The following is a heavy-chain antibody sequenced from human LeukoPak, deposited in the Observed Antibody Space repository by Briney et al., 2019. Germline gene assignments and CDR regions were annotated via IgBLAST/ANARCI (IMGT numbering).Heavy chain of an antibody. CDR3: AKDPLPLEDWFDP. V-gene: IGHV3-23*01. CDR2: ISGSAGST. CDR1: GFTFSSYS. J-gene: IGHJ5*02. Sequence: WGSLRLSCAASGFTFSSYSMNWGRQAQPKGLELDSAISGSAGSTYYADSVNDRLTISTVNSKNTLYLQINSLRTEATSVDYCAKDPLPLEDWFDPWGQGSLVSVSS.